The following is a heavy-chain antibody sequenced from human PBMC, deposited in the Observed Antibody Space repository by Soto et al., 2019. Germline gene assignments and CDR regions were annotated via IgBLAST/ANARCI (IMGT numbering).Heavy chain of an antibody. CDR1: GGSISSGGYY. CDR2: IYYSGST. CDR3: ARAKKGIAAAENWFDP. V-gene: IGHV4-31*03. J-gene: IGHJ5*02. D-gene: IGHD6-13*01. Sequence: PSETLSLTCTVSGGSISSGGYYWIWIRQHPGKGLEWIGYIYYSGSTYYNPSLKSRVTISVDTSKNQFSLKLSSVTAAGTAVYYCARAKKGIAAAENWFDPWGQGTLVTVSS.